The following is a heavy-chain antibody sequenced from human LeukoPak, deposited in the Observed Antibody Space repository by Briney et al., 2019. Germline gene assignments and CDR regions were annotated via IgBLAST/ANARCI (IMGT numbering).Heavy chain of an antibody. CDR2: INHSGST. D-gene: IGHD3-9*01. V-gene: IGHV4-34*01. CDR1: GGSFSGYY. J-gene: IGHJ4*02. Sequence: SETLSFTCAVYGGSFSGYYWSWIRQPPGKGLEWIGEINHSGSTNYNPSLKSRVTISVDTSKNQFSLKLSSVTAADTAVYYCASLGYFDSSGYWGQGTLVTVSS. CDR3: ASLGYFDSSGY.